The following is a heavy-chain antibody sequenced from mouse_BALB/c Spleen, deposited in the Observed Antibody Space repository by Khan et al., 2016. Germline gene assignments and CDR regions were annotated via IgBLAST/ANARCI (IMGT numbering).Heavy chain of an antibody. CDR3: ARDDYLN. J-gene: IGHJ2*01. Sequence: EVQLQESDPDLVKPGASVKISCKATGYSFTAYYMYWVKQSHGKSLEWIGRINPNNGATTFNQKFKGKAILTVDKSSTTAYMELRILASETAAVYYCARDDYLNWGQGTTLTVAS. CDR2: INPNNGAT. V-gene: IGHV1-18*01. D-gene: IGHD2-4*01. CDR1: GYSFTAYY.